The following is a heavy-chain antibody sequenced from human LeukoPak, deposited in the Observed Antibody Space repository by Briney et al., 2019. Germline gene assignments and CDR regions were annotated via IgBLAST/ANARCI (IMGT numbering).Heavy chain of an antibody. CDR2: INPYSGGT. V-gene: IGHV1-2*02. D-gene: IGHD7-27*01. J-gene: IGHJ3*02. CDR3: ARAGPGAFDI. Sequence: ASVKVSCKASGYIFTDYYIHWVRQAPGQGLEWMGWINPYSGGTNYAQNFQGRVTMTRDTSISTAYMELSRLRSDDTAVYYCARAGPGAFDIWGQGTMVTVSS. CDR1: GYIFTDYY.